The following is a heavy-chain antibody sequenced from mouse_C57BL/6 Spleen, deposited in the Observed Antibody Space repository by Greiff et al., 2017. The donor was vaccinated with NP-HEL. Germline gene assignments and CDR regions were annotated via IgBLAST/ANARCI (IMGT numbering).Heavy chain of an antibody. Sequence: EVQLQQSGPELVKPGASVKISCKASGYTFTDYYMNWVKQSHGKSLEWIGDINPNNGGTSYNQKFKGKATLTVDKSSSTAYMELRSLTSEDSAVYYCERGGNYFDYWGQGTTLTVSS. V-gene: IGHV1-26*01. CDR1: GYTFTDYY. CDR3: ERGGNYFDY. CDR2: INPNNGGT. J-gene: IGHJ2*01.